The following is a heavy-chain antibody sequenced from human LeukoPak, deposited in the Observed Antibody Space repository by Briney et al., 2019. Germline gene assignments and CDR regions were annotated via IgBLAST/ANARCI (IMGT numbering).Heavy chain of an antibody. Sequence: SLKVSCKASGGTFSSYAISWVRQAPGQGLEWMGGIIPIFGTANYAQKFLGRVTITADESTSTAYMELSSLRSEDTAVYYCARGRGVIILVSYYYYGMDVWGKGTTVTVSS. CDR1: GGTFSSYA. D-gene: IGHD3-10*01. J-gene: IGHJ6*04. CDR2: IIPIFGTA. V-gene: IGHV1-69*01. CDR3: ARGRGVIILVSYYYYGMDV.